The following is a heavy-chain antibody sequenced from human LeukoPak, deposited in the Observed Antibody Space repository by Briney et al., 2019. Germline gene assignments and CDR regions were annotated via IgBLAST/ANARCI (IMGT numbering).Heavy chain of an antibody. J-gene: IGHJ3*02. V-gene: IGHV3-23*01. D-gene: IGHD7-27*01. CDR3: AKYTGRRAFDM. CDR1: GLTFSSFA. CDR2: ISGSGGST. Sequence: GGSLRLSCVVAGLTFSSFAMSWGRQAPGKGLGGVSVISGSGGSTYYVDSVKGQIPLSRDNSKNTLYLAMNSLRPGDAAVYYCAKYTGRRAFDMWGQGTMVTVSS.